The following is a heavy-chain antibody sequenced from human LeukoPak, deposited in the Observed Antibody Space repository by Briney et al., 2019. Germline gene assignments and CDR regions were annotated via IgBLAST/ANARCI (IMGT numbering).Heavy chain of an antibody. CDR3: AKRYDTLTSYYSHCDY. Sequence: GGSLRLSCAASGFTFSSYAMSWVRQAPGKGLEWVSAISGSGGSTYYADSVKGRFTISRDKSKNTLYLRMNSLRAEDTAVYKSAKRYDTLTSYYSHCDYCGQGTLVTASS. CDR1: GFTFSSYA. J-gene: IGHJ4*02. V-gene: IGHV3-23*01. D-gene: IGHD3-9*01. CDR2: ISGSGGST.